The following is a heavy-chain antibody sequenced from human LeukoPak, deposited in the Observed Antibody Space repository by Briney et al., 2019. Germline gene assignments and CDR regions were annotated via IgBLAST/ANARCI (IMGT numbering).Heavy chain of an antibody. CDR1: GFTFSSYW. V-gene: IGHV3-7*01. J-gene: IGHJ4*02. CDR2: IKQDGSEK. Sequence: PGGSLRLSCAASGFTFSSYWMSWVRQAPGKGLEWVANIKQDGSEKYYVDSVKGRSTISRDNAKNSLSLQMYSLRAEDTAVYYCAREYTSPYFDYWGQGALVTVSS. D-gene: IGHD6-13*01. CDR3: AREYTSPYFDY.